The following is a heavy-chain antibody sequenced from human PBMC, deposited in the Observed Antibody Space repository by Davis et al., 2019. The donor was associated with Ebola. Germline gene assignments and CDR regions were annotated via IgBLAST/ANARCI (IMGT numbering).Heavy chain of an antibody. CDR3: ARDVTVVVTSDAFDI. D-gene: IGHD3-22*01. CDR1: GYTFTSYD. CDR2: INPNSGGT. Sequence: ASVKVSCKASGYTFTSYDINWVRQATGQGLEWMGWINPNSGGTNYAQKFQGRVTMTRDTSISTAYMELSRLRSDDTAVYYCARDVTVVVTSDAFDIWGQGTMVTVSS. J-gene: IGHJ3*02. V-gene: IGHV1-2*02.